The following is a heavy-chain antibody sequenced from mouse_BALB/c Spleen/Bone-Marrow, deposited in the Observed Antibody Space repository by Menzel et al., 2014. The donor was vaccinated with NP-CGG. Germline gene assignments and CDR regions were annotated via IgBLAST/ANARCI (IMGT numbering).Heavy chain of an antibody. V-gene: IGHV4-1*02. J-gene: IGHJ2*01. CDR1: GFEFSRYW. CDR3: ARPDYYGYLNY. CDR2: TNPDSRTI. D-gene: IGHD1-1*01. Sequence: EVKVIESGGGLVQPGGSLKLSCAASGFEFSRYWMSWVRQAPGKGLEWIGETNPDSRTINYSPSLKDKFIISRDNAKNTLYLRLNKVRSEDTALYYCARPDYYGYLNYWGQGTTLTVSS.